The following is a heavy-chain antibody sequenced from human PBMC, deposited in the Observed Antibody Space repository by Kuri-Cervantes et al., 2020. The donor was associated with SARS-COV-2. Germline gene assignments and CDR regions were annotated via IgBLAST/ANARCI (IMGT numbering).Heavy chain of an antibody. CDR3: ARDDYGDDYYYYYGMDV. J-gene: IGHJ6*02. CDR2: ISAYNGNT. D-gene: IGHD4-17*01. Sequence: ASVKVSCKASGYTFSNYGISWVRQAPGQGLEWMGWISAYNGNTNYAQKLQGRVTMTTDTSTSTAYMELRSLRSDDTAVYYCARDDYGDDYYYYYGMDVWGQGTTVTVSS. V-gene: IGHV1-18*01. CDR1: GYTFSNYG.